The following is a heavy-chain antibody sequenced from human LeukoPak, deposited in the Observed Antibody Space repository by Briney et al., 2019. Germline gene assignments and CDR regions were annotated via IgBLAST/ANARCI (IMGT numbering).Heavy chain of an antibody. D-gene: IGHD6-19*01. CDR3: TTAVAGDDFDY. J-gene: IGHJ4*02. Sequence: PGGSLRLSCAASGFTFSNAWMSWVRQAPGKGLEWVGRIKSKTDGGTTDYAAPVKSRFTISRDDSKNTLYLQMNSLKTEDTAVYYCTTAVAGDDFDYWGQGTLVTVSS. CDR1: GFTFSNAW. V-gene: IGHV3-15*01. CDR2: IKSKTDGGTT.